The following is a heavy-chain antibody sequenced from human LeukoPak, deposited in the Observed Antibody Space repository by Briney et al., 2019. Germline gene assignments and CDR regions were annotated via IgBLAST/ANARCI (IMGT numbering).Heavy chain of an antibody. V-gene: IGHV3-66*01. CDR1: GFTVSSNY. CDR2: INSGDST. D-gene: IGHD6-13*01. J-gene: IGHJ5*02. Sequence: GGSLRLSCAASGFTVSSNYMSWVRQAPGKGLEWVSVINSGDSTYYADSVKGRFTISRDNSKNTLYLQMNSLGAEDTAVYYCARGLAATGTEWFDPWGQGTLVTVSS. CDR3: ARGLAATGTEWFDP.